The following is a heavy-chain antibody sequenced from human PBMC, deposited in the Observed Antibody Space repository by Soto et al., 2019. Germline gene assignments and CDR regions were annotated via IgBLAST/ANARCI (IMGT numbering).Heavy chain of an antibody. Sequence: ASVKVSCKASGYTFTSYYMHWVRQAAGQGLEWMGLMNPNSGNTSYAQKFQGRVTMTRNTSMSTDYMGVSSVRSEDTAVYYCARVSRKLSRRYFGLWGQGTLVTVSS. D-gene: IGHD3-9*01. CDR3: ARVSRKLSRRYFGL. J-gene: IGHJ4*02. V-gene: IGHV1-8*01. CDR2: MNPNSGNT. CDR1: GYTFTSYY.